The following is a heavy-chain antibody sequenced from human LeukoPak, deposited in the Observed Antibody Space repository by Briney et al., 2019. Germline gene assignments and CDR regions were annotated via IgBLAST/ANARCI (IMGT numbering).Heavy chain of an antibody. D-gene: IGHD6-19*01. V-gene: IGHV1-69*13. CDR1: GGTFSSYA. J-gene: IGHJ4*02. CDR3: ALTSSGWYSRHFDY. Sequence: GASVKVSCKASGGTFSSYAISWVRQAPGQGLEWMGGIIPILGTANYAQKFQGRVTITADESTSTAYMELSSLRSEDTAVYYCALTSSGWYSRHFDYWGQGTLVTVSS. CDR2: IIPILGTA.